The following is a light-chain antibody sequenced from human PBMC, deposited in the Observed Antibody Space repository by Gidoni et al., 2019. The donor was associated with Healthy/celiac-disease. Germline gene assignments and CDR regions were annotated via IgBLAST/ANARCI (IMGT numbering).Light chain of an antibody. J-gene: IGLJ2*01. CDR2: GNS. V-gene: IGLV1-40*01. CDR3: QSYDSSLSGSV. CDR1: SSNIGAGYD. Sequence: QSVLPQPPSLSGAPAPRVTISCTGSSSNIGAGYDVHWYQQLPGTAPKLLIYGNSNRPSGGPDRCSGAKSGTSASLAITGLQAEDEADYYCQSYDSSLSGSVFGGGTKLTVL.